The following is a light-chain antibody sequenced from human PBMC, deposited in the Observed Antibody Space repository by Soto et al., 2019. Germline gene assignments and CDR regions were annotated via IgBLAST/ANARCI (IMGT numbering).Light chain of an antibody. CDR3: SYYTTKSSLI. CDR2: EVR. Sequence: QSALTQPASVSGSPGQSITISCAGTMRDVGAYNLVSWYQQHPGRAPQLIIYEVRNRPSGISFRFSGYKSGNTASLTISGLEAEDEADYYWSYYTTKSSLIFGGGTKVTVL. CDR1: MRDVGAYNL. J-gene: IGLJ2*01. V-gene: IGLV2-14*01.